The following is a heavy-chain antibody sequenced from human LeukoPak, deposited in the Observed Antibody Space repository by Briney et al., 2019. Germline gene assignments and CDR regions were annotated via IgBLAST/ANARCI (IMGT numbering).Heavy chain of an antibody. J-gene: IGHJ4*02. CDR3: AKRCRGVAGSCLDY. V-gene: IGHV3-30*18. CDR2: ISYDGSNK. D-gene: IGHD2-15*01. Sequence: GGSLRLSCAASGFTFSSYGMHWVRQAPGKGLEWVAVISYDGSNKYYADSVKGRFTISRDKSKNTLYLQMNSLRAEDTALYYCAKRCRGVAGSCLDYWGQGTLVTVSS. CDR1: GFTFSSYG.